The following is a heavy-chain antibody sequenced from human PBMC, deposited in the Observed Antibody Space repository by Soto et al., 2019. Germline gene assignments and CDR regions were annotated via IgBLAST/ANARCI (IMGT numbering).Heavy chain of an antibody. V-gene: IGHV4-34*01. Sequence: QVQLQQWGAGLLKPSETLSLTCAVYGGSFSGYYWSWIRQPPGKGLEWIGEINHSGSTNYNPSLKSRVTISVDTSKNQFSLKLSSVTAADTAVYYCARGVDCSGGSCYDGYWGQGTLVTVSS. CDR1: GGSFSGYY. CDR3: ARGVDCSGGSCYDGY. CDR2: INHSGST. D-gene: IGHD2-15*01. J-gene: IGHJ4*02.